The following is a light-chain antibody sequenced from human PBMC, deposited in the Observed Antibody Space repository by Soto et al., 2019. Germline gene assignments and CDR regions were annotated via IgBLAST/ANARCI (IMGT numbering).Light chain of an antibody. J-gene: IGLJ3*02. V-gene: IGLV2-23*01. CDR2: EGS. CDR1: SSDVGTYNL. Sequence: QSVLTQSASVSGSPGQSITISCTGTSSDVGTYNLVSWYQQHPGKAPKLMIYEGSKRPSGVSTRFSGSKSGNTASLTISGLQAEDEADYYCCSYAGGSTWVFGGGTKVTVL. CDR3: CSYAGGSTWV.